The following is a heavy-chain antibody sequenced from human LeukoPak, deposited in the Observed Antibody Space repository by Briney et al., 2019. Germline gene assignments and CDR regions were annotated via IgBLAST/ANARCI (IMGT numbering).Heavy chain of an antibody. CDR1: GGSLSINSYY. D-gene: IGHD3-22*01. V-gene: IGHV4-39*07. CDR3: ARDYYDSSGCNWFDP. J-gene: IGHJ5*02. Sequence: SETLSLTCTVSGGSLSINSYYGGWIRQPPGKGLEWIGGIYYSGITYYNPSLKSRVIISVDTSENQFSLRLSSVTAADTAVYYCARDYYDSSGCNWFDPWGQGTLVTVSS. CDR2: IYYSGIT.